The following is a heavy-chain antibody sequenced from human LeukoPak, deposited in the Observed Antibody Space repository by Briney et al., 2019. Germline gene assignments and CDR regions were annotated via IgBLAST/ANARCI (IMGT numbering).Heavy chain of an antibody. CDR3: ARDEPYSSGWFEVHY. J-gene: IGHJ4*02. CDR2: ISAYNGNT. CDR1: GYTFTSYG. Sequence: ASVKVSCKASGYTFTSYGISWVRQAPGQGLEWMGWISAYNGNTNYAQKLQGRVTMTTDTSTSTAYMELRSLRSDDTAVYYCARDEPYSSGWFEVHYWGQGTLVTVSS. D-gene: IGHD6-19*01. V-gene: IGHV1-18*01.